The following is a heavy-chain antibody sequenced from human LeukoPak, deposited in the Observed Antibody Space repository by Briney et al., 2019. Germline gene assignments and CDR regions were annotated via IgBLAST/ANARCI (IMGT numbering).Heavy chain of an antibody. D-gene: IGHD1-26*01. V-gene: IGHV3-33*01. CDR1: GYTFVNYG. CDR2: IWYDGSNK. J-gene: IGHJ4*02. CDR3: ARALYSGSYYFDS. Sequence: GGSLRLSCAASGYTFVNYGMHWVRQAPGKGLEWVAVIWYDGSNKYYADSVKGRFTISRDNSKNTLYLQMNSLRAEDTAVFYCARALYSGSYYFDSWGQGTLVTVSS.